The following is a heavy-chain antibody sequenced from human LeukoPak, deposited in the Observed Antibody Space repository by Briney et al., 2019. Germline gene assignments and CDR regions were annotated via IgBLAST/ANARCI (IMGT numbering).Heavy chain of an antibody. CDR1: GFTFDDYA. Sequence: GGSLRLSCAASGFTFDDYAMHWVRQAPGKGLEWVSGISWNSGSIGYADSVKGRFTISRDNAKNSLYLQMNSLRAEDTAVYYCARAGCGSCPDGGYYYYYYMDVWGKGTTVTISS. D-gene: IGHD2-15*01. CDR3: ARAGCGSCPDGGYYYYYYMDV. J-gene: IGHJ6*03. CDR2: ISWNSGSI. V-gene: IGHV3-9*01.